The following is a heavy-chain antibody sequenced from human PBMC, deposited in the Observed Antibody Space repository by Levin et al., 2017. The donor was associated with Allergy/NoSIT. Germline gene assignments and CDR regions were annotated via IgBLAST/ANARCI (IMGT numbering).Heavy chain of an antibody. D-gene: IGHD1-26*01. CDR1: GYTFTGYY. J-gene: IGHJ4*02. Sequence: ASVKVSCKASGYTFTGYYIHWVRQAVGQGLEWMGWINPHSGGTNYAQKFQGRVTMTRETSISTAYMELSRLRSDDTAVYYCARVGPHSLIVGVTRRLGNDNWGQGTLVTVSS. V-gene: IGHV1-2*02. CDR3: ARVGPHSLIVGVTRRLGNDN. CDR2: INPHSGGT.